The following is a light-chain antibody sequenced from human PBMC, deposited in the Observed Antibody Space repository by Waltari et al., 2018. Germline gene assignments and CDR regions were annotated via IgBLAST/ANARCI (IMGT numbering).Light chain of an antibody. V-gene: IGKV1-5*03. CDR2: KAS. J-gene: IGKJ2*01. CDR1: ESISTW. CDR3: QQYSNYYT. Sequence: DIQMTQSPSTLSASVGDTVTFTCRASESISTWLAWYQQGPGKAPKLLIYKASYLETGVPSRFSGSGSGTEFILTISSLRPDDSATYYCQQYSNYYTFGQGTKLEIK.